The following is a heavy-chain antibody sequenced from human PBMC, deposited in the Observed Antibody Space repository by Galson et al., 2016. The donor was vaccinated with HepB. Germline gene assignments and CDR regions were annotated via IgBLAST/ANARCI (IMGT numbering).Heavy chain of an antibody. D-gene: IGHD1-26*01. Sequence: TLSLTCTVSSGSINTGGYYWGWIRQHPGKALEWIGSIYYTGSTFYNPSLESRVTISVDSSRNHLSLKLNSVNSADTAVYYCARPVGGGKGLLDSWGQGTLGLVS. CDR1: SGSINTGGYY. V-gene: IGHV4-31*03. CDR3: ARPVGGGKGLLDS. J-gene: IGHJ4*02. CDR2: IYYTGST.